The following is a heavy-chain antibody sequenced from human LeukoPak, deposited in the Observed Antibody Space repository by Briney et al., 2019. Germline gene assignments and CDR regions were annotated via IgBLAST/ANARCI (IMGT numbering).Heavy chain of an antibody. V-gene: IGHV4-39*07. CDR3: ARDRIITMIVGFNQGYFDL. CDR2: FFYSGST. Sequence: TPSETLSLTCNVSGGSISNSTDYWGWIRQPPGKGLEWISTFFYSGSTYYNPSLKSRVTISLDTSKNQFSLKLSSVSAADTAVYYCARDRIITMIVGFNQGYFDLWGRGTLVTVSS. D-gene: IGHD3-22*01. CDR1: GGSISNSTDY. J-gene: IGHJ2*01.